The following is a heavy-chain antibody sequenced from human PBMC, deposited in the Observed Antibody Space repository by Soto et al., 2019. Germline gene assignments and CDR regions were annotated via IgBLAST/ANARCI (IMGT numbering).Heavy chain of an antibody. J-gene: IGHJ4*02. CDR2: INPSGGST. V-gene: IGHV1-46*03. D-gene: IGHD6-19*01. CDR3: ARASVSGRRFDY. Sequence: ASVKVSCKASGYTFSSYYMHWVRQAPGQGLEWMGIINPSGGSTTYTQKFQGRVTMTRDTSTSTVYMELSSLTSEDTAVYYCARASVSGRRFDYWGERTLVTVSS. CDR1: GYTFSSYY.